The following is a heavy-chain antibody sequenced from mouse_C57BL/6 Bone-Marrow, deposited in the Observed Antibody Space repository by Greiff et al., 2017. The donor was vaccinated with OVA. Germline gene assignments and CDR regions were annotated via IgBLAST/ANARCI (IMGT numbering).Heavy chain of an antibody. V-gene: IGHV5-9-1*02. J-gene: IGHJ4*01. CDR2: ISSGGDYI. CDR1: GFTFSSYA. CDR3: TSPSSYYYAMDY. D-gene: IGHD1-1*01. Sequence: EVMLVESGEGLVKPGGSLKLSCAASGFTFSSYAMSWVRQTPEKRLEWVAYISSGGDYIYYADTVKGRFTISRDNARNTLYLQMSSLKSEDTAMYYCTSPSSYYYAMDYWGQGTSVTVSS.